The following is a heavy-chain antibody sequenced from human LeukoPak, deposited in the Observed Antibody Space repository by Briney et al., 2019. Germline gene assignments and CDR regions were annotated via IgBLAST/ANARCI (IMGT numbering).Heavy chain of an antibody. CDR2: IYTSGST. D-gene: IGHD3-10*01. CDR1: GGSISSYY. Sequence: SETLSLTCTVSGGSISSYYWSWIRQPAGKGLEWIGRIYTSGSTNYNPSLKSRVTMSVDTSKNQFSLKLSSVTAADTAVYYCARDMVRGVIITGAFDIWGQGTMVTISS. V-gene: IGHV4-4*07. CDR3: ARDMVRGVIITGAFDI. J-gene: IGHJ3*02.